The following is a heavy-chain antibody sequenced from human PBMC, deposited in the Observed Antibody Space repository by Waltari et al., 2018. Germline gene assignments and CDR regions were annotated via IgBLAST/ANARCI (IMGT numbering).Heavy chain of an antibody. V-gene: IGHV3-48*04. Sequence: EVQLVESGGGLVQPGGSLRLPCAASGFTFSSYSMNWVRQAPGKGLEWVSYISSSSSTIYYADSVKGRFTISRDNAKNSLYLQMNSLRAEDTAVYYCASRIAVAGNWGQGTLVTVSS. J-gene: IGHJ4*02. CDR2: ISSSSSTI. CDR3: ASRIAVAGN. D-gene: IGHD6-19*01. CDR1: GFTFSSYS.